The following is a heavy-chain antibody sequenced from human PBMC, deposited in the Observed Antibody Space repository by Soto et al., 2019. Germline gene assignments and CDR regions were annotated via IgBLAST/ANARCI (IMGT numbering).Heavy chain of an antibody. CDR1: GFTFSSYS. CDR3: ASSVGWLVADY. CDR2: ISSSSSTI. V-gene: IGHV3-48*01. J-gene: IGHJ4*02. D-gene: IGHD6-19*01. Sequence: GGSLRLSCAASGFTFSSYSMNWVRQAPGKGLEWVSYISSSSSTIYYADSVKGRFTISRDNAKNSLYLQMNSLRAEDTAVYYCASSVGWLVADYWGQGTLVTVSS.